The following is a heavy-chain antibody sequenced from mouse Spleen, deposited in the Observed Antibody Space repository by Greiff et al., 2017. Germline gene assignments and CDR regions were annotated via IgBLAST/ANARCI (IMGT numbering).Heavy chain of an antibody. CDR3: ARAYYRYDVWYFDV. CDR2: IYPGSGST. CDR1: GYTFTSYW. J-gene: IGHJ1*01. Sequence: VQLQQPGAELVKPGASVKMSCKASGYTFTSYWITWVKQRPGQGLEWIGDIYPGSGSTNYNEKFKSKATLTVDTSSSTAYMQLSSLTSEDSAVYYCARAYYRYDVWYFDVWGAGTTVTVSS. V-gene: IGHV1-55*01. D-gene: IGHD2-14*01.